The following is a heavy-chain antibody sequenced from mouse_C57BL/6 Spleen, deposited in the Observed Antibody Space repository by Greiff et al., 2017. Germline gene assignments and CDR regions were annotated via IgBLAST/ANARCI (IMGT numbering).Heavy chain of an antibody. D-gene: IGHD4-1*01. Sequence: VQLKESGPGLVKPSQSLSLTCSVTGYSITSGYYWNWIRQFPGNKLEWMGYISYDGSNNYNPSLKNRISITRDTSKNKFFLKLNSVTTEDTATYYCARELGRYAMDYWGQGTSVTVSS. J-gene: IGHJ4*01. V-gene: IGHV3-6*01. CDR1: GYSITSGYY. CDR3: ARELGRYAMDY. CDR2: ISYDGSN.